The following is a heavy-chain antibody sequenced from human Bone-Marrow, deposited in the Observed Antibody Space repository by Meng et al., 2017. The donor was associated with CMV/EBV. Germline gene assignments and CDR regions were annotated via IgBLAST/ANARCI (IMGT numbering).Heavy chain of an antibody. V-gene: IGHV1-18*01. CDR2: ISAYNGNT. D-gene: IGHD2-15*01. CDR3: ARELGVVAALYGMDV. Sequence: ASVKVSCKASGYTFTSYGISWVRQAPGQGLEWMGWISAYNGNTNYAQKLQGRVTMTTDTSTSTAYMELSSLRSEDTAVYYCARELGVVAALYGMDVWGQGTTVTVSS. CDR1: GYTFTSYG. J-gene: IGHJ6*02.